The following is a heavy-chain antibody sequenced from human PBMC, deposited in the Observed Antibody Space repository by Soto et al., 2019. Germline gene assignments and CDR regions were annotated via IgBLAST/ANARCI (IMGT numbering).Heavy chain of an antibody. V-gene: IGHV3-33*01. CDR3: ARGRGSGSSLYYFDY. D-gene: IGHD1-26*01. CDR1: GFTFSSYG. Sequence: PGGSLRLSCAASGFTFSSYGMHWVRQAPGKGLEWVAVIWYDGSNKYYADSVKGRFTISRDNSKNTLYLQMNSLRAEDTAVYYCARGRGSGSSLYYFDYWGQGTLVTVSS. CDR2: IWYDGSNK. J-gene: IGHJ4*02.